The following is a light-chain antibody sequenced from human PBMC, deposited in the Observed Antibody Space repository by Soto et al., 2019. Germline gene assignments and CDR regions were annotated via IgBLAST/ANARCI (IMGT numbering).Light chain of an antibody. CDR1: QTISSS. J-gene: IGKJ2*02. V-gene: IGKV1-5*01. Sequence: DIQMTQSPSTLSASVGDRVTITCRASQTISSSLAWYQHKPGKSPKFLIFDATTLQSGVPSRFSGSGFGTEFTLTITGLQYDDFATYYCQQHSDYTPGTLGQGTKREI. CDR2: DAT. CDR3: QQHSDYTPGT.